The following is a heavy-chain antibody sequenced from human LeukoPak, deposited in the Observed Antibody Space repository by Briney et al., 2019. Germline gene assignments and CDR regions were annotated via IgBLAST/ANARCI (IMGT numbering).Heavy chain of an antibody. CDR3: ALAAAAGPYYFDY. CDR2: ISSSSSYI. D-gene: IGHD6-13*01. Sequence: PGGSLRLSCAASGFTFSSYSMNWVRQAPGKGLEWVSSISSSSSYIYYADSVKGRFTISRDNAKNSLYLQVNSLRAEDTAVYYCALAAAAGPYYFDYWGQGTLVTVSS. J-gene: IGHJ4*02. V-gene: IGHV3-21*01. CDR1: GFTFSSYS.